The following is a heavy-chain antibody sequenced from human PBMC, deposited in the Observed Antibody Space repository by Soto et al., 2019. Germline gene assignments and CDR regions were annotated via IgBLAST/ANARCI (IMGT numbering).Heavy chain of an antibody. CDR3: AGTFGFNPPDY. Sequence: GGSLRLSCAASGFTFSDYYMNWLRQAPGKGLEWISHISSSGSSEYYADSVKGRFSISRDNDKNSLYLQMNSLRAEDTAVYYCAGTFGFNPPDYWGQGTQVTVSS. CDR1: GFTFSDYY. D-gene: IGHD3-16*01. CDR2: ISSSGSSE. V-gene: IGHV3-11*01. J-gene: IGHJ4*02.